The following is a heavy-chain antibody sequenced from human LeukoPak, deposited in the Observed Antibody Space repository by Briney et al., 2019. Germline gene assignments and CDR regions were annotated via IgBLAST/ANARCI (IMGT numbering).Heavy chain of an antibody. D-gene: IGHD3-10*02. CDR2: IIPILNIA. V-gene: IGHV1-69*04. Sequence: SVKVSCKASGGTFSGYAVSWVRQAPGQGLEWTGRIIPILNIANFAQKFQGRVTITADKSTSTAYMELSSLRSEDTAVYYCARVVRGSNYYYGMDVWGQGTTVTVSS. CDR1: GGTFSGYA. CDR3: ARVVRGSNYYYGMDV. J-gene: IGHJ6*02.